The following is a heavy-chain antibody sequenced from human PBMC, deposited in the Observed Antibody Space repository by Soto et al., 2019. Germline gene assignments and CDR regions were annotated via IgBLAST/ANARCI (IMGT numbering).Heavy chain of an antibody. CDR2: IYINGNT. V-gene: IGHV4-4*07. CDR3: AGGDYHWGSSFDQ. Sequence: SETLSLTCTVSGGSVGSYFWSWIRQSAGKGLEWIGRIYINGNTNYNPSLKSRATVSVDTASNQFSLKLTSVTAADTAVYYCAGGDYHWGSSFDQWGQGALVTVSS. D-gene: IGHD4-17*01. J-gene: IGHJ5*02. CDR1: GGSVGSYF.